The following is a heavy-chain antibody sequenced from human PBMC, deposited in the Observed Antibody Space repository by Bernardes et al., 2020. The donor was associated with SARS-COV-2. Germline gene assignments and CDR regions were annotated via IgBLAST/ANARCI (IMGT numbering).Heavy chain of an antibody. D-gene: IGHD6-13*01. V-gene: IGHV1-2*04. J-gene: IGHJ5*02. Sequence: ASVKVSCKASGYTFTGYYMHWVRQAPGQGLEWMGWINPNSGGTNYAQKFQGWVTMTRDTSISTAYMELSRLRSDDTAVYYCAHRLGSSWYGDWFDPWGQGTLVTVSS. CDR1: GYTFTGYY. CDR2: INPNSGGT. CDR3: AHRLGSSWYGDWFDP.